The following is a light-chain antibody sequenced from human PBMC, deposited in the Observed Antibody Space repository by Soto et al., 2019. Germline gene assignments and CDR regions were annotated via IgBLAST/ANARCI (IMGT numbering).Light chain of an antibody. Sequence: ESVLTQSQGTLSLSPGKRATLSCRASQTIDSSYLAWYQQKPGQSPRLLIYGASSRATGIPDRFSGSGSGTDFTLTISRLEPEDCAVYSCQQFGSSPLYTFGQGTRLEIK. CDR1: QTIDSSY. J-gene: IGKJ2*01. V-gene: IGKV3-20*01. CDR2: GAS. CDR3: QQFGSSPLYT.